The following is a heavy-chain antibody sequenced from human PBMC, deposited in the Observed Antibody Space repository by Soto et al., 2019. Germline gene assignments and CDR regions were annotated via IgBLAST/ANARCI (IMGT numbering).Heavy chain of an antibody. V-gene: IGHV4-30-4*01. CDR2: IYDSGST. J-gene: IGHJ2*01. D-gene: IGHD4-17*01. CDR3: AREVIPLTTDWYFDL. CDR1: GGSISGGVGGLYY. Sequence: QLQLRESGPGLVKPSETLSLTCTVSGGSISGGVGGLYYWSWIRQPPGKGLEWIGYIYDSGSTYYNPSLKRRVTTAVDTSKNQFSLRLSSVTAADTAVYYCAREVIPLTTDWYFDLWGRGTLVTVSS.